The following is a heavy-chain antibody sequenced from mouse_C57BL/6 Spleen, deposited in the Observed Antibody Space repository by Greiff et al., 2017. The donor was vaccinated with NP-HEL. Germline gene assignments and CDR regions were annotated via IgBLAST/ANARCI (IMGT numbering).Heavy chain of an antibody. Sequence: ESGPGLVKPSQSLSLTCSVTGYSITSGYFWNWIRQFPGNKLEWMGYISYDGSNNYNPSLKNRISITRDTSKNQFFLKLNSVTTEDTATCYCARNWDYFGYWGQGTTLTVSS. V-gene: IGHV3-6*01. J-gene: IGHJ2*01. D-gene: IGHD4-1*01. CDR2: ISYDGSN. CDR3: ARNWDYFGY. CDR1: GYSITSGYF.